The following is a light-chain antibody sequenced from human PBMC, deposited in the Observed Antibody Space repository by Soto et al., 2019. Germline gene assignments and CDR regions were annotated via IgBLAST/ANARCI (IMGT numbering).Light chain of an antibody. CDR2: GAS. Sequence: EIVLTQSPGTLSLSPGERATLSCRASQSVSSNYLAWYQQKPGQAPRVLIYGASSRATGIPDRFSGGGSGTDFTLTISRLEPEDFAVYYCQQYGSSLFTFGPGTKVDNK. J-gene: IGKJ3*01. CDR3: QQYGSSLFT. CDR1: QSVSSNY. V-gene: IGKV3-20*01.